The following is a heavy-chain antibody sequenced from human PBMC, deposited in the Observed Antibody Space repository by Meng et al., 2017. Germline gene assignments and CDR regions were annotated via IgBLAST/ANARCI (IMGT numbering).Heavy chain of an antibody. D-gene: IGHD4-23*01. CDR1: GGSFSGYY. CDR3: ARTGGTTVVTAGRRFWYFDL. J-gene: IGHJ2*01. CDR2: INHSGST. V-gene: IGHV4-34*01. Sequence: QVQRQQWGAGLLKPSETLSLTCAVYGGSFSGYYWSWIRQPPGKGLEWIGEINHSGSTNYNPSLKSRVTISVDTSKNQFSLKLSSVTAADTAVYYCARTGGTTVVTAGRRFWYFDLWGRGTLVTVSS.